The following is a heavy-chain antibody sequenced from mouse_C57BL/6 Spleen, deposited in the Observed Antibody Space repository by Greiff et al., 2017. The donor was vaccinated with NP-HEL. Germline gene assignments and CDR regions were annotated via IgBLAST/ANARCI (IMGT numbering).Heavy chain of an antibody. CDR2: ISDGGSYT. V-gene: IGHV5-4*03. CDR1: GFTFSSYA. Sequence: DVMLVESGGGLVKPGGSLKLSCAASGFTFSSYAMSWVRQTPEKRLEWVATISDGGSYTYYPDNVKGRFTISRDNAKNNLYLQMSHLKSEDTAMYYCARQGKKPFDYWGQGTTLTVSS. CDR3: ARQGKKPFDY. J-gene: IGHJ2*01.